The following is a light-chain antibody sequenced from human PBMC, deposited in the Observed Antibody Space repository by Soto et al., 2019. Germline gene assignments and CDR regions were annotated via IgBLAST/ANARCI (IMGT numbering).Light chain of an antibody. V-gene: IGKV1-9*01. CDR1: QGISSY. J-gene: IGKJ4*01. Sequence: IQLTQSPSSLAASLGDRVTTTCRASQGISSYLGWYQQKPGKAPNLLIYDASTLHSGVPSRFRGGGSGTDFTLTISSLLPEDFETYYCQQVNVYPSTFGGGTKVDIK. CDR2: DAS. CDR3: QQVNVYPST.